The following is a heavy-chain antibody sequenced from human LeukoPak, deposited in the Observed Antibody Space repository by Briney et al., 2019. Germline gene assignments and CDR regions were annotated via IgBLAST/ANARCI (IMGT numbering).Heavy chain of an antibody. D-gene: IGHD5-12*01. CDR1: GGSISNSNW. CDR2: IYHSGST. V-gene: IGHV4-4*02. J-gene: IGHJ4*02. Sequence: SETLSLTCAVSGGSISNSNWWSWVRQPPGKGLEWIGEIYHSGSTNYNPSLKSRVTMSVDKSNNQFSLKLSSVTAADTAVYYCARYPGGYSGYGRGYYFDFWGRGTLVTVSS. CDR3: ARYPGGYSGYGRGYYFDF.